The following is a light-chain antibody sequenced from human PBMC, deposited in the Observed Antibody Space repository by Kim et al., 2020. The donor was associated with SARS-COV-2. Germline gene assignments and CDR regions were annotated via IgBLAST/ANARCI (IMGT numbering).Light chain of an antibody. CDR1: QGSGSY. Sequence: ASTGDRVPITCRASQGSGSYLAWYQQKPGKAPKLLIYAASTLQSGVPSRFSGSGSGTDFTLTISCLQSEDFATYYCQQYYSYPRTFGQGTKVDIK. J-gene: IGKJ1*01. CDR2: AAS. CDR3: QQYYSYPRT. V-gene: IGKV1-8*01.